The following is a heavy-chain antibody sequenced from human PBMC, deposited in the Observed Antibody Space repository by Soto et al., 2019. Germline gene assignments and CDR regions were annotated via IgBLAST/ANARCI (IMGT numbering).Heavy chain of an antibody. J-gene: IGHJ4*02. CDR3: AKDSKQWLVQGLVDY. CDR1: GFTFSSYA. D-gene: IGHD6-19*01. V-gene: IGHV3-23*01. CDR2: ISGSGGST. Sequence: EVQLLESGGGLVQPGGSLRLSCAASGFTFSSYAMSWVRQAPGKGLEWVSAISGSGGSTYYADSVEGRFTISRDNSKNTLYLQMNSLRAEDTAVYYCAKDSKQWLVQGLVDYWGQGTLVTVSS.